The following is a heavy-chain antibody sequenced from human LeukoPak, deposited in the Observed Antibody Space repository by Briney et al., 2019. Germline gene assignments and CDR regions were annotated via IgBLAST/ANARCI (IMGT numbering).Heavy chain of an antibody. V-gene: IGHV5-51*01. Sequence: GESLKISCKASGYSFTTYWIGWVRQMPGKGLEWMGIIYPGDSDTRYSPSFQGQVTISADKSISTAFLQWSSLKASDTAMYYCATFFSPGVVTPPYYWGQGTLVTVSS. J-gene: IGHJ4*02. CDR1: GYSFTTYW. CDR3: ATFFSPGVVTPPYY. CDR2: IYPGDSDT. D-gene: IGHD3-22*01.